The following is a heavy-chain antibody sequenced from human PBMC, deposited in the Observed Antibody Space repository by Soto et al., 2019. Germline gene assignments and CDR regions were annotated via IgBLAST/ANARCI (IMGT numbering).Heavy chain of an antibody. CDR3: ARAGYGDDVGDDY. V-gene: IGHV4-30-4*01. CDR1: GGSISSGDYY. D-gene: IGHD4-17*01. Sequence: QVQLQESGPGLVKPSQTLSLTCTVSGGSISSGDYYWSWIRQPPGKGLEWIGYIYYSGSTYYNPPIKSRVTTSVDTSKNQFSLKRSSVTVADSAVYYCARAGYGDDVGDDYWGQGTLVTVSS. J-gene: IGHJ4*02. CDR2: IYYSGST.